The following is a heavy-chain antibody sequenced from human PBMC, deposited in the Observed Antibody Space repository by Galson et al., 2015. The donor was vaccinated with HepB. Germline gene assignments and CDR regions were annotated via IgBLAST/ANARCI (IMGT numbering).Heavy chain of an antibody. CDR3: AKSESFGEDVDVAFDP. V-gene: IGHV3-33*06. Sequence: SLRLSCASSGFMFSTYGMHWVRQAPGKGLEWVAVIFYDGSNRYYADSVKGRFTISRDNSKNTLYLQMNSVRAEDTAVYYCAKSESFGEDVDVAFDPWSQGTLVIVSS. D-gene: IGHD3-10*01. CDR2: IFYDGSNR. CDR1: GFMFSTYG. J-gene: IGHJ5*02.